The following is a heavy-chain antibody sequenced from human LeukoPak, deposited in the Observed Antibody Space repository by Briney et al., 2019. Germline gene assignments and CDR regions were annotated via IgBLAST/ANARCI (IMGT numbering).Heavy chain of an antibody. CDR2: IGTAGDT. J-gene: IGHJ6*02. Sequence: PGGSLRLSCAASGFTFSSYDMPWVRQATGKGLEWVSAIGTAGDTYYPGSVKGRFTISRENAKNSLYLQMNSLRAGDTAVYYCARGSSGYLYYYGMDVWGQGTTVTVSS. CDR1: GFTFSSYD. V-gene: IGHV3-13*01. CDR3: ARGSSGYLYYYGMDV. D-gene: IGHD3-22*01.